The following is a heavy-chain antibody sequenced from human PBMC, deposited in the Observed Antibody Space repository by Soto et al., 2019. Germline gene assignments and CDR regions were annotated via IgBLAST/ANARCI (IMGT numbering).Heavy chain of an antibody. CDR2: IRSKAYNGTT. V-gene: IGHV3-49*04. CDR1: GFTVGDYA. J-gene: IGHJ4*02. CDR3: TREEEQFDY. D-gene: IGHD1-26*01. Sequence: PGGSLRLSCTASGFTVGDYAMTWVRQAPGKGLEWVGFIRSKAYNGTTKYAASVKGRFTISRDDSKSIAYLQMISLKTEDTAVYYCTREEEQFDYWGKGTLVTVSS.